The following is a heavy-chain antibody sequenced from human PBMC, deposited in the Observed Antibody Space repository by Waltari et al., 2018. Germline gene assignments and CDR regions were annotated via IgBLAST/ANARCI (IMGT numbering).Heavy chain of an antibody. D-gene: IGHD3-22*01. CDR2: SNPNTGGT. V-gene: IGHV1-2*02. J-gene: IGHJ4*02. CDR3: ARQKGYYDSSGYSLDY. CDR1: GYTLTGYY. Sequence: QVQLVQSGAEVEKPGASVKVSCMASGYTLTGYYMHWGRQAPEQGLESMGWSNPNTGGTNYARKFRGSVTMTRDTSISTVYMELTRLRFDDTAVYYCARQKGYYDSSGYSLDYWGQGMPVIVSS.